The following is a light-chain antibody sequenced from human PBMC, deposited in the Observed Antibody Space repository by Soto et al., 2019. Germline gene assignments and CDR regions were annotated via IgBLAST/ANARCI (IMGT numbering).Light chain of an antibody. CDR3: QQSYNTPRT. CDR2: AAS. Sequence: DIQMTQSPSSLSASVGDRVTITCRASQSISTYLNWYQQKPGKAPNLLIYAASTLQSGVPSRFSGSGSGTDFTLTISSLQPEDFATYYCQQSYNTPRTCGQGTKLEIK. CDR1: QSISTY. V-gene: IGKV1-39*01. J-gene: IGKJ2*01.